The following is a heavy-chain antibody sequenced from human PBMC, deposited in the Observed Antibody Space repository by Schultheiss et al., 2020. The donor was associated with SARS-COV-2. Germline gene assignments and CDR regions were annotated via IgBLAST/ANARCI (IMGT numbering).Heavy chain of an antibody. CDR3: AKARTPLNWFDP. CDR2: IYTSGST. Sequence: SETLSLTCTISGGSISSDHWSWIRQPPGKGLEWIGRIYTSGSTNYNPSLKSRVTMSVDTSKNQFSLKLSSVTAADTAVYYCAKARTPLNWFDPWGQGTLVTVSS. D-gene: IGHD2-15*01. V-gene: IGHV4-4*07. J-gene: IGHJ5*02. CDR1: GGSISSDH.